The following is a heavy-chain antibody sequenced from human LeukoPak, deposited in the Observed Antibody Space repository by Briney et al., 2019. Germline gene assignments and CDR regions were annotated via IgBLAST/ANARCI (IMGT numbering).Heavy chain of an antibody. CDR1: GFTFSSYS. V-gene: IGHV3-21*01. D-gene: IGHD2-2*01. J-gene: IGHJ5*02. Sequence: GGSLRLSCAASGFTFSSYSMNWVRQAPGKGLEWVSSISSSSSYIYYADSVKGRFNISRDNAKNSLYLQMNSLRAEDTAVYYCARDKGVVVVVPAALVAWGQGTLVTVSS. CDR2: ISSSSSYI. CDR3: ARDKGVVVVVPAALVA.